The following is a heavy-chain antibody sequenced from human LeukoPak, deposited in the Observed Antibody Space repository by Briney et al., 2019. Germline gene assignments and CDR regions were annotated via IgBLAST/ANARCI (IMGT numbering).Heavy chain of an antibody. Sequence: SGPTLVNPTQTLTLTCSFSGFSLSTSGVGVGWIRQPPGKALEWLALIYWDDDKRYSPPLKSRLTITKDTSKNQVVLTMTNMDPVDTATYYCVHRADCTNGVCYTFDYWGQGTLVTVSS. CDR2: IYWDDDK. CDR1: GFSLSTSGVG. V-gene: IGHV2-5*02. CDR3: VHRADCTNGVCYTFDY. J-gene: IGHJ4*02. D-gene: IGHD2-8*01.